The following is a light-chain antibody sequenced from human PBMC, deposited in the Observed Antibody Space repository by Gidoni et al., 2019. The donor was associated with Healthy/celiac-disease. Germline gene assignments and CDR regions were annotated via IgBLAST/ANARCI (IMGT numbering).Light chain of an antibody. Sequence: EIVLTQSPGTLSLSPGERATLSCRASQSVSSIYLAWYQQNPGQAPRLLIYGASSRTTGIPDRFSGSGSGTDFTLTISRLEPEDFALYSCQQYGSSPLTFGGGTKVEIK. J-gene: IGKJ4*01. CDR2: GAS. CDR1: QSVSSIY. V-gene: IGKV3-20*01. CDR3: QQYGSSPLT.